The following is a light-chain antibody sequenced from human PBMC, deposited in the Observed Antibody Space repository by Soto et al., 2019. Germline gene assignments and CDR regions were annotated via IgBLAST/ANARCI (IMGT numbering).Light chain of an antibody. CDR2: TAS. CDR3: QQSYSTSIT. V-gene: IGKV1-39*01. Sequence: IQLTQSPSSLSASVRDRVTITSPASQSISNFLNWYQQTPGKAPKLLISTASTLQTGVPSRFDGSGSGTDFTLTINNLQPEDFATYYCQQSYSTSITFGQGTRLEIK. J-gene: IGKJ5*01. CDR1: QSISNF.